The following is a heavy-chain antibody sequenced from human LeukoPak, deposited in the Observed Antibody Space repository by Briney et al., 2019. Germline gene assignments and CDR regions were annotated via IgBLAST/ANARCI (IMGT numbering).Heavy chain of an antibody. CDR3: ARDTAWRLRLGELSYNWFDP. D-gene: IGHD3-16*02. Sequence: GSSVKVSCKASGGTLSSYAISWVRQAPGQGLEWMGGIIPIFGTANYAQKFQGRVTITADESTSTAYMELSSLRSEDTAVYYCARDTAWRLRLGELSYNWFDPWGQGTLVTVSS. CDR1: GGTLSSYA. J-gene: IGHJ5*02. CDR2: IIPIFGTA. V-gene: IGHV1-69*01.